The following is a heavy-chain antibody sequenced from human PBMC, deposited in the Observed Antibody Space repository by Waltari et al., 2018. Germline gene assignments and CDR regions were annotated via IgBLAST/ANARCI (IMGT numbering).Heavy chain of an antibody. J-gene: IGHJ4*02. CDR1: GYSISSGYY. V-gene: IGHV4-38-2*01. D-gene: IGHD3-22*01. CDR3: ARSDQYYYDSSGYYPLFDY. CDR2: IYHSGST. Sequence: QVQLQESGPGLVKPSETLSLTCAVSGYSISSGYYWGWIRQPPGKGLEWIGSIYHSGSTYYNPSLKSRVTISVDTSKNQFSLKLSSVTAADTAVYYCARSDQYYYDSSGYYPLFDYWGQGTLVTVSS.